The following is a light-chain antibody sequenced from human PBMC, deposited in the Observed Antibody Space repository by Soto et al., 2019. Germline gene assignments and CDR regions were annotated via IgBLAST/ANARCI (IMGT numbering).Light chain of an antibody. J-gene: IGKJ4*01. CDR2: DAS. Sequence: DIQMTQSPSTLSASIGDRVTITCRASESVSSWLAWYQQKPGKAPKFLIYDASSLESGVPSRFSGSGSGTEFTLTISSLQPVDFATYYCQQYNSYPLTFGGGTKVEIK. CDR1: ESVSSW. CDR3: QQYNSYPLT. V-gene: IGKV1-5*01.